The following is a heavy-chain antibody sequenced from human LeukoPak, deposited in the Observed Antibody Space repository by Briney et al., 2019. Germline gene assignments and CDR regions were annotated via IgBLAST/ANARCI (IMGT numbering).Heavy chain of an antibody. CDR2: ISSSSSYI. Sequence: GGSLRLSCAASGFTFSSYSMNWVRQAPGKGLEWVSSISSSSSYIYYADSVKGRFTISRDNAKNSLYVQMNSLRAEDTAVYYCARDSGITMVRGNWFDPWGQGTLVTVSS. CDR1: GFTFSSYS. V-gene: IGHV3-21*01. D-gene: IGHD3-10*01. CDR3: ARDSGITMVRGNWFDP. J-gene: IGHJ5*02.